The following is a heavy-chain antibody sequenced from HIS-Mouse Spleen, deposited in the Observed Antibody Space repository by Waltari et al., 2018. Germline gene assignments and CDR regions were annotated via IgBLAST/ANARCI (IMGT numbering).Heavy chain of an antibody. CDR1: GYTFTSYG. CDR2: TSAYNGNT. J-gene: IGHJ5*02. D-gene: IGHD3-3*01. CDR3: ARSESRFLEWLDWFDP. V-gene: IGHV1-18*01. Sequence: QVQLVQSGAEVKKPGASVKVSCKASGYTFTSYGISWVRQAPGQGLEWMGWTSAYNGNTNYAQKLQGRVTMTTDTSTGTAYMELRSLRSDDTAVYYCARSESRFLEWLDWFDPWGQGTLVTVSS.